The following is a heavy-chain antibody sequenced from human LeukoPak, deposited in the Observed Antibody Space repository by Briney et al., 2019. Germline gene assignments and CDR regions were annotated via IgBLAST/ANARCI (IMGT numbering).Heavy chain of an antibody. Sequence: PGGSLRLSCAASGFTVNNNHMSWVRQAPGKGLEWVSLIQSGSTHYADSVKGRFTISRDNSKNTLYLQMNSLRAEDTAVYYCARDRGDTSGWPIIDCWGQGTLVTVSS. D-gene: IGHD6-19*01. V-gene: IGHV3-66*01. CDR2: IQSGST. CDR3: ARDRGDTSGWPIIDC. J-gene: IGHJ4*02. CDR1: GFTVNNNH.